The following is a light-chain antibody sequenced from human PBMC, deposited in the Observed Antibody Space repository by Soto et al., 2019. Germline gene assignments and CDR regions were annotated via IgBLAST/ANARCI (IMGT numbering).Light chain of an antibody. CDR2: SNN. CDR3: AVWDDSLNGWV. Sequence: QSVLTQPPSASGTPGQRVTISCSGSRSNIGSNTVNWYQQLPGTAPKLLIYSNNQRPSGVPDRFSGSKSGTSASLAISGLQSEDEDEYYCAVWDDSLNGWVFGGGTQLTVL. J-gene: IGLJ3*02. V-gene: IGLV1-44*01. CDR1: RSNIGSNT.